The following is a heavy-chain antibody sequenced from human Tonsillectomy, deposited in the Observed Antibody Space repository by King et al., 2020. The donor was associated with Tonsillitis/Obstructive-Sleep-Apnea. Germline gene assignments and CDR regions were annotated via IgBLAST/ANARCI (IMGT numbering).Heavy chain of an antibody. J-gene: IGHJ6*03. D-gene: IGHD4-11*01. V-gene: IGHV3-30*01. Sequence: QLVQSGGGVVQPVRSLRLSCAASGFTFSSYAMHWVRQAPGKGLEWVAVISYDGSNKYYADSVKGRFNISRDNSKNTLYLQMNSLRAEDTAVYYCARDGVYSNQLALYYYYYYMDVWGKGTTVTVSS. CDR3: ARDGVYSNQLALYYYYYYMDV. CDR1: GFTFSSYA. CDR2: ISYDGSNK.